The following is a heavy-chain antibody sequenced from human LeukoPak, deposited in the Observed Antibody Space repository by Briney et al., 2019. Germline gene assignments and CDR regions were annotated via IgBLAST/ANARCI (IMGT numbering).Heavy chain of an antibody. D-gene: IGHD2-15*01. J-gene: IGHJ4*02. V-gene: IGHV1-69*04. Sequence: SVKVSCKASGGTFGSYAISWVRQAPGQGLEWMGRIIPILGIANYAQKFQGRVTITADKSTSTAYMELSSLRPEDTAVYYCATYTGRDGFDYWGQGTLVTVSS. CDR3: ATYTGRDGFDY. CDR1: GGTFGSYA. CDR2: IIPILGIA.